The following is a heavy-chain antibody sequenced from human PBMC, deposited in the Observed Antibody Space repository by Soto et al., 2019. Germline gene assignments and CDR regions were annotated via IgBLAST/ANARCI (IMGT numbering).Heavy chain of an antibody. CDR2: INSDGSRT. CDR1: GFTFSSYW. Sequence: EVQLVESGGGLVQPGGSLRLSCAASGFTFSSYWMHWVRQGPGKGLVWVSRINSDGSRTDYADSVKGRFTISRDNAKHTLYLQRTSLRAEDRAVYYCARERCSGGSCSFAWGQGTLVTVSS. CDR3: ARERCSGGSCSFA. J-gene: IGHJ4*02. V-gene: IGHV3-74*01. D-gene: IGHD2-15*01.